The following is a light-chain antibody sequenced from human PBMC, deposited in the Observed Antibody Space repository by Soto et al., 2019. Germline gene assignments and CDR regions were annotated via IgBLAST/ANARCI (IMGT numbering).Light chain of an antibody. CDR2: STS. CDR1: TGAVTSGYY. J-gene: IGLJ3*02. Sequence: QAVVTQEPSLTVSPGGTVTLTCASSTGAVTSGYYPSWLQQKPGQAPRALIYSTSNKNSWTPARFSGSLLGGKAALTLSGVQPEVEAEYYCLLYYGGAGVFGGGTKVTVL. V-gene: IGLV7-43*01. CDR3: LLYYGGAGV.